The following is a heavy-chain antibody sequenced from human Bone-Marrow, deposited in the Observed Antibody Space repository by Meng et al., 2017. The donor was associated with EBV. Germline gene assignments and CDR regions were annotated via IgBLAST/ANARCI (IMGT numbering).Heavy chain of an antibody. CDR2: INAGNGNT. CDR3: ARGRREVTTYY. J-gene: IGHJ4*02. CDR1: GYTFTSYA. V-gene: IGHV1-3*01. Sequence: VQLVQSGAEVKTPGASVQVCCKASGYTFTSYAMHWVRQAPGQRLEWMGWINAGNGNTKYSQKFQGRVTITRDTSASTAYMELSSLRSEDTAVYYCARGRREVTTYYWGQGTLVTVSS. D-gene: IGHD4-17*01.